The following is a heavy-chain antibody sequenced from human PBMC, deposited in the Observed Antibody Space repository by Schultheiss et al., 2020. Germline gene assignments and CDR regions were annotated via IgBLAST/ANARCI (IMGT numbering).Heavy chain of an antibody. V-gene: IGHV4-61*02. J-gene: IGHJ3*02. Sequence: SETLSLTCTASGGSISSGSYYWSWIRQPAGKGLEWIGRIYTSGSANYNPSLKSRVTISVDTSKNQFSLKLSSVTAADTAVYYCASFFSGYLDAFDIWGQGTVVTV. CDR1: GGSISSGSYY. CDR2: IYTSGSA. CDR3: ASFFSGYLDAFDI. D-gene: IGHD3-3*01.